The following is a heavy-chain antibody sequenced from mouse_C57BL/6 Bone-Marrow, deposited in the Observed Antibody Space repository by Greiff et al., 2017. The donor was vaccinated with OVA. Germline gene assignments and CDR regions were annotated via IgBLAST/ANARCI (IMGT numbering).Heavy chain of an antibody. CDR2: IHPNSGST. J-gene: IGHJ2*01. Sequence: QVQLQQSGAELVKPGASVKLSCKASGYTFTSYWMHWVKQRPGQGLEWIGMIHPNSGSTNYNEKFKSKATLTVDKSSSTAYMQLSSLTSEDSAVYYCVRKITTVGRDYFDYWGQGTTLTVSS. CDR1: GYTFTSYW. V-gene: IGHV1-64*01. CDR3: VRKITTVGRDYFDY. D-gene: IGHD1-1*01.